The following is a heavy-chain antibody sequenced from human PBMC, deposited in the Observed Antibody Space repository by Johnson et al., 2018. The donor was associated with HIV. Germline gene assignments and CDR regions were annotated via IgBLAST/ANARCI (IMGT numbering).Heavy chain of an antibody. V-gene: IGHV3-30*18. CDR1: GFTFRSFG. J-gene: IGHJ3*02. Sequence: QVQLVESGGGVVQPGKSLRLSCAASGFTFRSFGLQWVRQAPGQGLEWVAFISDDGRSTYFADSVKGRFTVSRDNSKNTLYLQMNRLRAEDTAVYYCGKVSYYVFALDIWGQGTMVTVSS. CDR2: ISDDGRST. D-gene: IGHD3-10*02. CDR3: GKVSYYVFALDI.